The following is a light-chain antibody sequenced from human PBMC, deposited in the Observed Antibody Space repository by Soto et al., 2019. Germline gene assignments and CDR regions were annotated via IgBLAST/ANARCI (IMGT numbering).Light chain of an antibody. CDR2: DAS. CDR1: QSIGIL. Sequence: DIQMSQSPSTLSAFVGDRVTITCRASQSIGILLAWYQQKPGEAPQLLMYDASSLERGVPSRFSGSGSGTAFTLTIISPQPDDFATYYCQQYNDYSSWTFGQGTKVEMK. CDR3: QQYNDYSSWT. V-gene: IGKV1-5*01. J-gene: IGKJ1*01.